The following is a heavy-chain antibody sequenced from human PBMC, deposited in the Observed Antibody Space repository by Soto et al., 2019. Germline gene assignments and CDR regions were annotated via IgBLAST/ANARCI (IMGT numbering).Heavy chain of an antibody. J-gene: IGHJ4*02. CDR3: ATAAAGPFDY. D-gene: IGHD6-13*01. V-gene: IGHV3-48*03. Sequence: GGSLRLSCAASGFTFSSYEMNWVRQAPGKGLEWVSYISSSGSTIYYADSVKGRFTISRDYAKNSLYLQMNSLRAEDTAVYYCATAAAGPFDYWGQGTLVTVSS. CDR2: ISSSGSTI. CDR1: GFTFSSYE.